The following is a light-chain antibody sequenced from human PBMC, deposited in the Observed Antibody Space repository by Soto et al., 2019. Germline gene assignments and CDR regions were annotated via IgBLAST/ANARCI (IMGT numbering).Light chain of an antibody. Sequence: IVMTQSPATLSVSPGERANLSCRASQSVGTKLAWYQQTPGQAPRLLIYGASNRATGVPARISGSVSGTEFTLTIASLQSEDFAVYYCQQYNNWPWTFGQGTRLEIK. J-gene: IGKJ5*01. CDR2: GAS. CDR1: QSVGTK. V-gene: IGKV3-15*01. CDR3: QQYNNWPWT.